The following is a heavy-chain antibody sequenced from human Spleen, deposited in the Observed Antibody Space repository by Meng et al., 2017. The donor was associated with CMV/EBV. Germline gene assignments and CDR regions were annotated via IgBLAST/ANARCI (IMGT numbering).Heavy chain of an antibody. CDR1: GGSFSGYY. Sequence: SETLSLTCAVYGGSFSGYYWSWIRQPPGKGLEWIGYIFYYGSSSYSPSLKSRVSMSVDTSKNQFSLKVSSVTAADTAVYYCARARYYYDGSGRDYFDSWGQGALVTVSS. CDR3: ARARYYYDGSGRDYFDS. D-gene: IGHD3-22*01. J-gene: IGHJ4*02. V-gene: IGHV4-59*01. CDR2: IFYYGSS.